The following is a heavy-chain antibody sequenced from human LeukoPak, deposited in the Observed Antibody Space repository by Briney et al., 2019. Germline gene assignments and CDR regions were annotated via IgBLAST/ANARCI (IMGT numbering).Heavy chain of an antibody. Sequence: PSETLSLTRTVSGGSISSYYWSWIRQPPGKGLEWIGYIYYSGSTNYNPSLKSRVTISVDTSKNQFSLKLSSVTAADTAVYYCARLLITMVRGVIIHTLDYWGQGTLVTVSS. CDR2: IYYSGST. V-gene: IGHV4-59*01. J-gene: IGHJ4*02. CDR3: ARLLITMVRGVIIHTLDY. D-gene: IGHD3-10*01. CDR1: GGSISSYY.